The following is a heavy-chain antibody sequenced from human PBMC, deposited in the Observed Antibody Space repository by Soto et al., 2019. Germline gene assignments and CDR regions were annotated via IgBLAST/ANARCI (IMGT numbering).Heavy chain of an antibody. CDR3: AKEGGLSGSYFIYGSYYFDY. D-gene: IGHD1-26*01. J-gene: IGHJ4*02. V-gene: IGHV3-30*18. CDR2: ISYDGSNT. CDR1: GFTFSSYG. Sequence: QVQLVESGGVVVQPGRSLRLSCVAAGFTFSSYGMHWVRQAPGKGLEWVAIISYDGSNTYYADSVKGRFTISRDNSKNTMYLQMNSLRAEDTSVYYCAKEGGLSGSYFIYGSYYFDYWGQGTLVTVSS.